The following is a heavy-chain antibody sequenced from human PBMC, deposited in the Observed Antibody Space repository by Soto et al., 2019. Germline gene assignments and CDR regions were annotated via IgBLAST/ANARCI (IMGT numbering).Heavy chain of an antibody. V-gene: IGHV3-33*01. D-gene: IGHD1-26*01. Sequence: GGSLRLSCAASGFTFSSYGMHWVRQAPGKGLEWVAVIWYDGSNKYYADSVKGRFTISRDNSKNTLYLQMNSLRAEDTAVYYCARDQYGSYWHGCFDYWGQGTLVTVSS. CDR2: IWYDGSNK. CDR1: GFTFSSYG. CDR3: ARDQYGSYWHGCFDY. J-gene: IGHJ4*02.